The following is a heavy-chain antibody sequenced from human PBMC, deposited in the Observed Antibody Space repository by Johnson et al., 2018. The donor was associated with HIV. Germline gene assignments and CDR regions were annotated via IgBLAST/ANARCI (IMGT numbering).Heavy chain of an antibody. J-gene: IGHJ3*02. V-gene: IGHV3-33*06. CDR2: IWYDGSNK. CDR1: GFTFSSYA. Sequence: VQLVESGGGVVQPGRSMRLSCEASGFTFSSYAVHWVRQAPGKGLDWVAVIWYDGSNKYYADSVKGRFTISRDNSKNTLYLQMNSLRAEDTAVYYCVKGIDSSSWYAFDIWGQGTMVTVSS. CDR3: VKGIDSSSWYAFDI. D-gene: IGHD6-13*01.